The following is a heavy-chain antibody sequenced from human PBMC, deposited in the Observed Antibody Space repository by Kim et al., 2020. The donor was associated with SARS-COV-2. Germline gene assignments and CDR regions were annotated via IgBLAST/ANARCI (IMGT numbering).Heavy chain of an antibody. CDR1: GGSISSGGYY. J-gene: IGHJ6*02. V-gene: IGHV4-31*03. Sequence: SETLSLTCTVSGGSISSGGYYWSWIRQHPGKGLECIGYIYYSGSTYYNPSLKSRVTISVDTSKNQFSLKLSSVTAADTAVYYCARDGLGYYYGSGSYYYYYGMDVWGQGTTVTVSS. D-gene: IGHD3-10*01. CDR2: IYYSGST. CDR3: ARDGLGYYYGSGSYYYYYGMDV.